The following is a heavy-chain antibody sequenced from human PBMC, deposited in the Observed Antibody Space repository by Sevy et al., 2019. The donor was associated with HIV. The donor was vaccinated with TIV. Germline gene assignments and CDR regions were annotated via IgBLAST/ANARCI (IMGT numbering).Heavy chain of an antibody. V-gene: IGHV3-21*01. CDR3: ARGEYCSSTSCYGRGRHYYYYGMDV. CDR2: ISSSSSYI. Sequence: GGSLRLSCAASGFTFSSYSMNWVRQAPGKGLEWVSSISSSSSYIYYADSGKGRFTISRDNAKNSLYLQMNSLRAEDTAVYYCARGEYCSSTSCYGRGRHYYYYGMDVWGQGTTVTVSS. D-gene: IGHD2-2*01. J-gene: IGHJ6*02. CDR1: GFTFSSYS.